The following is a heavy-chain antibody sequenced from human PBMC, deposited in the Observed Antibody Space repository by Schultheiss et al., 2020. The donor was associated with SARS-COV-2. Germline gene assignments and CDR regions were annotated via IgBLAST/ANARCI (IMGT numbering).Heavy chain of an antibody. Sequence: SETLSLTCAVYGGSFSGYYWSWIRQPPGKGLEWIGEINHSGSTNYNPSLKSRVTISVDTSKNQFSLKLSSVTAADTAVYYCARGGRDGYTMYDWFDPWGQGTLVTVSS. CDR3: ARGGRDGYTMYDWFDP. V-gene: IGHV4-34*01. J-gene: IGHJ5*02. CDR1: GGSFSGYY. CDR2: INHSGST. D-gene: IGHD5-24*01.